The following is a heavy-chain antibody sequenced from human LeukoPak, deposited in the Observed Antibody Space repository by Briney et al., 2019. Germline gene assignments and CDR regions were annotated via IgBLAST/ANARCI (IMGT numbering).Heavy chain of an antibody. V-gene: IGHV1-18*01. CDR1: GYTFTSYG. CDR3: ARDGDIVVVVAANWFDP. D-gene: IGHD2-15*01. Sequence: ASVKVSCKASGYTFTSYGISWVRQAPGQGLEWMGWISAYNGNTNYAQKLQGRVTMTTDTSTSTAYMELRSLRSDDTAVYYCARDGDIVVVVAANWFDPWGQGTLVTVSS. J-gene: IGHJ5*02. CDR2: ISAYNGNT.